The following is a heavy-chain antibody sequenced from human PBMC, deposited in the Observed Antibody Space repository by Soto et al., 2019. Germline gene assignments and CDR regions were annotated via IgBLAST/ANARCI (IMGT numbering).Heavy chain of an antibody. D-gene: IGHD3-22*01. CDR1: GGSISSYY. CDR3: AREVLVNYYDSSGRGFDP. Sequence: TSETLSLTCTVSGGSISSYYWSWIRQPPGKGLEWIGYIYYSGSTNYNPSLKSRVTISVDTSKNQFSLKLSSVTAADTAVYYCAREVLVNYYDSSGRGFDPWGQGTLVTVSS. CDR2: IYYSGST. J-gene: IGHJ5*02. V-gene: IGHV4-59*01.